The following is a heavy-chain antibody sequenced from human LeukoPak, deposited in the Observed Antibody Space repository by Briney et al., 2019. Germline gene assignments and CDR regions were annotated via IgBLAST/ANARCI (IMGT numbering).Heavy chain of an antibody. CDR2: ISSSSSYI. V-gene: IGHV3-21*01. Sequence: GGSLRLSCAAPGFTFSNYNMNWVRQAPGKGLEWVSSISSSSSYIYYADSVKGRFTISRDNAKNSLSLQMNSLRAEDTAVYYCAREDFGHDYWGQGTLVTVSS. J-gene: IGHJ4*02. CDR1: GFTFSNYN. CDR3: AREDFGHDY. D-gene: IGHD3-3*01.